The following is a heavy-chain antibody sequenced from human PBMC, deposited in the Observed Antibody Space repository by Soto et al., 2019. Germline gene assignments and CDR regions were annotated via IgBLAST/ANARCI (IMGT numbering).Heavy chain of an antibody. Sequence: QITLKESGPPLVRPTQTLTLTCTFSGFSLSTTGVGVGWIRQPPGKALEWLALIYWDDDKRYSPSLKSRLTITXDXXKNEVILTMTNMDPVDTATYYCAQRLRDYGVGRERANDFDPWGQGTLVTVSS. CDR2: IYWDDDK. V-gene: IGHV2-5*02. CDR3: AQRLRDYGVGRERANDFDP. D-gene: IGHD2-8*01. J-gene: IGHJ5*02. CDR1: GFSLSTTGVG.